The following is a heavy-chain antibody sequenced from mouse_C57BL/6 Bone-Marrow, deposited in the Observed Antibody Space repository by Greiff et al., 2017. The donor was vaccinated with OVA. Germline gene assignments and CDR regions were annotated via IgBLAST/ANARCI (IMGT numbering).Heavy chain of an antibody. CDR2: INYDGSST. CDR1: GFTFSDYY. V-gene: IGHV5-16*01. Sequence: EVMLVESEGGLVQPGSSMKLSCTASGFTFSDYYMAWVRQVPEKGLEWVANINYDGSSTYYLDSLKSRFIISRDNAKNILYLQMSSLKSEDTATYYCAREDYGRAMDYWGQGTSVTVSS. D-gene: IGHD2-1*01. CDR3: AREDYGRAMDY. J-gene: IGHJ4*01.